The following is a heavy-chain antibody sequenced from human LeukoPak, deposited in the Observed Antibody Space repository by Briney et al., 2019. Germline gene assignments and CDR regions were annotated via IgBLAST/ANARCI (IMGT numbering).Heavy chain of an antibody. CDR3: AKDAPCVDMATMVKAYFFDY. CDR1: GFTFSNNA. V-gene: IGHV3-23*01. J-gene: IGHJ4*02. CDR2: ISGGGDST. Sequence: PGGSLRLSCAASGFTFSNNAMSWVRQAPGKGLEWVSGISGGGDSTSYADSVKGRFTISRDNSRSTLYLQMNSLRAEDTAIYYCAKDAPCVDMATMVKAYFFDYWGQGTLVTVSS. D-gene: IGHD5-24*01.